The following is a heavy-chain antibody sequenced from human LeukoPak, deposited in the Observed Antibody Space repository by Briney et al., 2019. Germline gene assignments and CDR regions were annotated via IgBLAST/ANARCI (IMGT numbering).Heavy chain of an antibody. J-gene: IGHJ4*02. CDR3: ANSPMYYDTSGYSFFDD. V-gene: IGHV4-30-4*01. D-gene: IGHD3-22*01. Sequence: SETLSLTCTVSGGSITSGDYYWSWIRQPPGKGLEWIGYFYYSGSTSYCPSLKSRVTISADTSKNQFSLKLNSVTAADTAVYYRANSPMYYDTSGYSFFDDWGQGTLVTVSS. CDR2: FYYSGST. CDR1: GGSITSGDYY.